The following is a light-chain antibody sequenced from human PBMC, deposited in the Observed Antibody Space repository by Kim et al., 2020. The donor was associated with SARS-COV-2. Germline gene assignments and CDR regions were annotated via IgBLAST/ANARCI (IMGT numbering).Light chain of an antibody. Sequence: SSELTQDPAVSVALGQTVRITCQGDSLRSYYATWYQQKPGQAPIVVIYGKNNRPSGIPDRSSGSSSGDTASLTLTGTQAGDEADYYCNSRGSNDNVLFGG. CDR2: GKN. V-gene: IGLV3-19*01. J-gene: IGLJ2*01. CDR3: NSRGSNDNVL. CDR1: SLRSYY.